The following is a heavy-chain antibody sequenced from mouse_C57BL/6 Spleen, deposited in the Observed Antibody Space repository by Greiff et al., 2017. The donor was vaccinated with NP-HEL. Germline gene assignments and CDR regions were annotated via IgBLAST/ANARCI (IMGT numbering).Heavy chain of an antibody. CDR1: GYTFTSYT. CDR3: ERSGDYYGSSYWYFDV. CDR2: INPSSGYT. V-gene: IGHV1-4*01. J-gene: IGHJ1*03. Sequence: QVQLKQSGAELARPGASVKMSCKASGYTFTSYTMHWVKQRPGQGLEWIGYINPSSGYTKYNQKFKDKATLTADKSSSTAYMQLSSLTSEDSAVYYGERSGDYYGSSYWYFDVWGTGTTVTVSS. D-gene: IGHD1-1*01.